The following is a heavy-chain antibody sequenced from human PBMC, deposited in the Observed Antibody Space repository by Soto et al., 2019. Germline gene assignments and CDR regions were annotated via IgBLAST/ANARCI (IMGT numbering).Heavy chain of an antibody. CDR3: AKKCRGSCPFDY. D-gene: IGHD1-26*01. CDR2: ISGSGDGI. Sequence: LRLSCVGSGFTFSTNYGLAWVRQARGKGLEWVSSISGSGDGIAYADSVKGRFTISTDSSKNTLYLQMNNLRADDTAVYFCAKKCRGSCPFDYWGQGTLVTVSS. J-gene: IGHJ4*02. CDR1: GFTFSTNYG. V-gene: IGHV3-23*01.